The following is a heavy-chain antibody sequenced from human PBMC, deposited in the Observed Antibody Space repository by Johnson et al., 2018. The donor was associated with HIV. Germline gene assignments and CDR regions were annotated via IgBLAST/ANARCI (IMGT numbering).Heavy chain of an antibody. Sequence: VQLVESGGGLVQPGGSLRLSCAVSGFTFSSYVMTWVRQAPGKGLEWVSSISGGSTYYADSRKGRFTISRDNSKNTLHLQMNSLRAEDTAVYYCAREMGWLVLYYAVDIWDQGTMVTVSS. CDR3: AREMGWLVLYYAVDI. D-gene: IGHD6-19*01. CDR2: ISGGST. CDR1: GFTFSSYV. V-gene: IGHV3-38-3*01. J-gene: IGHJ3*02.